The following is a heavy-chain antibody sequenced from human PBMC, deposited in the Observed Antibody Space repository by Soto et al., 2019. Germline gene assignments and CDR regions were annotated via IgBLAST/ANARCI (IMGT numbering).Heavy chain of an antibody. CDR2: VSRSGDLR. Sequence: PGGSLRLSCEASGFTFSHNAMSWVRQAPGKGLEWVSHVSRSGDLRYHADSVKGRFTISRDNSKNTLYLQMNSLRVDDTAVYYCARDMVRGVTYNDDKYNDAFDIWGQGTMVTVSS. CDR3: ARDMVRGVTYNDDKYNDAFDI. D-gene: IGHD3-10*01. CDR1: GFTFSHNA. J-gene: IGHJ3*02. V-gene: IGHV3-23*01.